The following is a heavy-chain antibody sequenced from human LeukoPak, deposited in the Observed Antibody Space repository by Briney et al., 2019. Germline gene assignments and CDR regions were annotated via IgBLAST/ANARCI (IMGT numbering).Heavy chain of an antibody. D-gene: IGHD3-22*01. CDR3: ARAYYDSSGPWYFDL. Sequence: SQTLSLTCTVSGGSISSGDYYWSWIRQPPGKGLEWIGYIYYSGSTYYNPSLKSRVTISVHTSKNQFSLKLSSVTAADAAVYYCARAYYDSSGPWYFDLWGRGTLVTVSS. CDR1: GGSISSGDYY. V-gene: IGHV4-30-4*08. J-gene: IGHJ2*01. CDR2: IYYSGST.